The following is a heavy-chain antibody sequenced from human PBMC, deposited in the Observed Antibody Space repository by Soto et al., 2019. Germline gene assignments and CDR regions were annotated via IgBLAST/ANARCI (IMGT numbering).Heavy chain of an antibody. CDR1: GYSFTSYW. J-gene: IGHJ6*02. CDR2: IYPGDFDT. V-gene: IGHV5-51*01. D-gene: IGHD4-17*01. Sequence: PGESLKISCKGSGYSFTSYWIGWVRQMPGKGLEWMGIIYPGDFDTRYSPSFQGQVTISADKSISTAYLQWSSLKASDTAMYYCARHKVYYGRVGYYYYYGMDVWGQGTTVTVSS. CDR3: ARHKVYYGRVGYYYYYGMDV.